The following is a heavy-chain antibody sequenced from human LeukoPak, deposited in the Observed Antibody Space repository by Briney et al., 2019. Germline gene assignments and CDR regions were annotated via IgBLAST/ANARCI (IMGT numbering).Heavy chain of an antibody. CDR2: IYYSGST. CDR1: GGSISSGDYY. D-gene: IGHD3-10*01. Sequence: SETLSLTCTVSGGSISSGDYYWSWIRQPPGKGLEWIGYIYYSGSTYYNPSLKSRVTISVDTSKNQFSLKLSSVTAADTAVYYCARGDTIYYYYGMDVWGQGTTVTVSS. J-gene: IGHJ6*02. V-gene: IGHV4-30-4*01. CDR3: ARGDTIYYYYGMDV.